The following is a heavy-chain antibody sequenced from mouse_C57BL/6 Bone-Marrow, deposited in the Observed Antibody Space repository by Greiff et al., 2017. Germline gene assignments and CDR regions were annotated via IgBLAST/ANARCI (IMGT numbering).Heavy chain of an antibody. CDR2: ISYDGSN. CDR1: GYSITSGYY. V-gene: IGHV3-6*01. CDR3: ARVFYYGNYYFDY. Sequence: VQLQQSGPGLVKPSQSLSLTCSVTGYSITSGYYWNWIRQFPGNKLEWMGYISYDGSNNYNPSLKNRISITRDTSKNQFFLKLNSVTTEDTATYYCARVFYYGNYYFDYWGQGTTLTVSS. D-gene: IGHD2-1*01. J-gene: IGHJ2*01.